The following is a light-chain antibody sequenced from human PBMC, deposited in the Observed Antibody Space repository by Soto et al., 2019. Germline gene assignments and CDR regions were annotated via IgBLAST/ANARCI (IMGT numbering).Light chain of an antibody. J-gene: IGLJ3*02. CDR3: TSYTSSRTWL. CDR2: EVS. CDR1: SSDVGDYNY. Sequence: QSALTQPASVSGSPGQSITISCTGTSSDVGDYNYVSWYQQHPGKAPKLMIYEVSNRPSGISNRFSGSKSGNTASLTISGLQAEDEADYYCTSYTSSRTWLFGEGTKVTVL. V-gene: IGLV2-14*01.